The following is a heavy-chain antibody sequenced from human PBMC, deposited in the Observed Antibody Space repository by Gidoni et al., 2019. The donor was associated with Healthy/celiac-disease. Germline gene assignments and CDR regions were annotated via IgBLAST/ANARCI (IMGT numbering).Heavy chain of an antibody. CDR2: IYYSGST. Sequence: QLQLQESGPGLVKPSETLSLTCTVSGGSISSSSYYWGWIRQPPGKGLEWIGSIYYSGSTYYHPSLKSRVTISVDTSKNQFSLKLSSVTAADTAVYYCARRRMPKLFDYWGQGTLVTVSS. J-gene: IGHJ4*02. D-gene: IGHD2-2*01. V-gene: IGHV4-39*01. CDR3: ARRRMPKLFDY. CDR1: GGSISSSSYY.